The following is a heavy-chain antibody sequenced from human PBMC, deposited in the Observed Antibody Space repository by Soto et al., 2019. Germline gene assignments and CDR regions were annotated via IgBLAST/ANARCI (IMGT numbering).Heavy chain of an antibody. CDR2: ISSSDNII. CDR1: GFTFSDYY. Sequence: LRLSFAASGFTFSDYYMSWIRQAPGKGLEWVAYISSSDNIIYYADSVKGRFTISRDNAKNSLYLQMNSLRAEDTAVYYCARDLGYYDSSGYFDYWGQGTLVTVS. J-gene: IGHJ4*02. V-gene: IGHV3-11*01. D-gene: IGHD3-22*01. CDR3: ARDLGYYDSSGYFDY.